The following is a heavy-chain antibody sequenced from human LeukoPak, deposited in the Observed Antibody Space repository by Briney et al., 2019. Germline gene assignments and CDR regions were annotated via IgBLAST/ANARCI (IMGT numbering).Heavy chain of an antibody. D-gene: IGHD2-21*01. V-gene: IGHV4-34*01. J-gene: IGHJ5*02. Sequence: SETLSLTCAVYGGSFSGYYWSWIRQPPGKGLEWIGEINHSGSTNYNPSLKSRVTISVDTSKNQFSLKLSSVTAADTAVYYCARAVYPRESVLFSGLDWFDPWGQGTLVTVSS. CDR1: GGSFSGYY. CDR3: ARAVYPRESVLFSGLDWFDP. CDR2: INHSGST.